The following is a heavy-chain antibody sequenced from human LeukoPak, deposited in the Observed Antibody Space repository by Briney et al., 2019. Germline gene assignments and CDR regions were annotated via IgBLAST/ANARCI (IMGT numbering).Heavy chain of an antibody. CDR1: GFTFSDFA. CDR2: ITTSGEST. CDR3: AKRLSRGYYGKLIFDY. D-gene: IGHD2-15*01. Sequence: PGGSLRLSCAPSGFTFSDFAMSWVRQSPGKRLDRVSSITTSGESTYYADSVKGRFAISRDNSGSTLYLQMNSLRIEDSAVYYCAKRLSRGYYGKLIFDYWGQGALVTVSS. V-gene: IGHV3-23*01. J-gene: IGHJ4*02.